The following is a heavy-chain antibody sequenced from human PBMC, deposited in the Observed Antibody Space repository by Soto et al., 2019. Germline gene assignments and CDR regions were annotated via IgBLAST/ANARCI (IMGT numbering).Heavy chain of an antibody. D-gene: IGHD4-17*01. CDR3: ARQSGDMAYSFDS. Sequence: QLQLQESGPGLVKPSETLSLTCTVSGGSVRSSTYYWGWIRQPPGKGLEWIGSIFYSGRPHYNPSLKTRPTVSLDTSKNRFSLKLSSVTAADTATYFCARQSGDMAYSFDSWGQGTQVTVSS. CDR2: IFYSGRP. CDR1: GGSVRSSTYY. J-gene: IGHJ4*02. V-gene: IGHV4-39*01.